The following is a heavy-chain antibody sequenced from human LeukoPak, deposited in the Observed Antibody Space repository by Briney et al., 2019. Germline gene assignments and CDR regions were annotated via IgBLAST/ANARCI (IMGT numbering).Heavy chain of an antibody. V-gene: IGHV4-39*07. J-gene: IGHJ6*03. CDR3: ARDRIQLTTPIYYYYMDV. Sequence: SETLSLTCTVSGGSISSSTYYWGWIRQPPGKGLEWIGSIYYSGSTYYNPSLKSRVTISVDTSKNQFSLKLSSVTAADTAVYYCARDRIQLTTPIYYYYMDVWGKGTTVTVSS. D-gene: IGHD5-18*01. CDR2: IYYSGST. CDR1: GGSISSSTYY.